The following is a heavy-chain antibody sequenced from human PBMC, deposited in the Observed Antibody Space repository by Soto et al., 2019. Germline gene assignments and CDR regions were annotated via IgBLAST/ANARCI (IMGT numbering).Heavy chain of an antibody. CDR1: GGTFSSYT. J-gene: IGHJ4*02. D-gene: IGHD2-21*01. Sequence: QVQLVQSGAEVKKPGSSVKVSCKASGGTFSSYTISWVRQAPGQGLEWMGRIIPILGIANYAQKFQGRVTITADKSTSTAYMELSNLRSEDTAVYYCARVGDGHFDYWGQGTLVTVSS. CDR3: ARVGDGHFDY. CDR2: IIPILGIA. V-gene: IGHV1-69*02.